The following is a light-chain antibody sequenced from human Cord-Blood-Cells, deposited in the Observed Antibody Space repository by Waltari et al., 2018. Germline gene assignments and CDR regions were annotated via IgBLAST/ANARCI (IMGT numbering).Light chain of an antibody. CDR1: SSDVGGYNS. CDR3: SSYTSSSTLYV. J-gene: IGLJ1*01. CDR2: EVS. Sequence: QSALTQPASVSGPPGQSIPISCTGTSSDVGGYNSVSWYQQHPGKAPKLMIYEVSNRPSGVSNRFSGSKSGNTASLTISGLQAEDEADYYCSSYTSSSTLYVFGTGTKVTVL. V-gene: IGLV2-14*01.